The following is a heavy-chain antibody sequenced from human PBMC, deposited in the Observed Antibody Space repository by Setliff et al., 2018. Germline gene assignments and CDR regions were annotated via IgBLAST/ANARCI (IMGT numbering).Heavy chain of an antibody. J-gene: IGHJ4*02. V-gene: IGHV4-39*01. CDR3: ARLPNYVWGSPVDY. Sequence: PSETLSLTCTVPGASITNINYYWGLIRQPPGKGLEWIGNIFYSGRTFYNPSLKSRVTISVDTSKNQFSLTLSSVTAADTAVYYCARLPNYVWGSPVDYWGQGTLVTVS. CDR1: GASITNINYY. D-gene: IGHD3-16*01. CDR2: IFYSGRT.